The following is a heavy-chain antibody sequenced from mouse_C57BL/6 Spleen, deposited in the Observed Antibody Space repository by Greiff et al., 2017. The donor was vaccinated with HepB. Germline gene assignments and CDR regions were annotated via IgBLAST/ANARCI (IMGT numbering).Heavy chain of an antibody. CDR3: ATYSNYGYFDV. Sequence: QVQLQESGPGLVAPSQSLSITCTVSGFSLTSYGVSWVRQPPGKGLEWLGVIWGDGSTNYHSALISRLSIRKDNSKGQCLLKLNSLQTDDTATYYCATYSNYGYFDVWGTGTTVTVSS. V-gene: IGHV2-3*01. CDR2: IWGDGST. D-gene: IGHD2-5*01. CDR1: GFSLTSYG. J-gene: IGHJ1*03.